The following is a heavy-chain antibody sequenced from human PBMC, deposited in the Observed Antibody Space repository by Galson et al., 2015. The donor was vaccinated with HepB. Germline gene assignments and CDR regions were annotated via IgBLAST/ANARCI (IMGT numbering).Heavy chain of an antibody. CDR2: INPNSGGT. CDR3: ATRSTFGVVISY. J-gene: IGHJ4*02. D-gene: IGHD3-3*01. Sequence: SVKVSCKASGYTFTGYYMHWVRQAPGQGLEWMGWINPNSGGTNYAQKFQGRVTMTRDTSISTAYMELSRLRSDDTAIYYCATRSTFGVVISYWGQGTLVTVSS. CDR1: GYTFTGYY. V-gene: IGHV1-2*02.